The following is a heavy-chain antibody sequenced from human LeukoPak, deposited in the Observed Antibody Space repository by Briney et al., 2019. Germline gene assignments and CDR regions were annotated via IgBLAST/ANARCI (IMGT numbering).Heavy chain of an antibody. CDR1: GYTFTSYY. CDR2: INPSGGST. D-gene: IGHD4-11*01. Sequence: AAVKVPYKACGYTFTSYYIHWVRQAPGQGLEWMGIINPSGGSTSYDQKLQGRVTMTREMSTSTVYMELSSLRSEDTAVYCCPREGTVTMFEYWGQGTLVTVSS. J-gene: IGHJ4*02. CDR3: PREGTVTMFEY. V-gene: IGHV1-46*01.